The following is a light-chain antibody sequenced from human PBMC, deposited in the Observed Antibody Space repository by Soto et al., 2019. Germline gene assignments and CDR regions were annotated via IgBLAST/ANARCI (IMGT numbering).Light chain of an antibody. J-gene: IGKJ1*01. V-gene: IGKV3-11*01. CDR1: QSVSSY. CDR2: DAS. Sequence: EILLTQSPATLSLSPGERATLFCRASQSVSSYLAWYQQRPGQAPRLLIYDASNRATGTPARFSGSGSGTDFTLTISSLEPEDFAVYYCQQRSNWPPWTFGQGTKVDIK. CDR3: QQRSNWPPWT.